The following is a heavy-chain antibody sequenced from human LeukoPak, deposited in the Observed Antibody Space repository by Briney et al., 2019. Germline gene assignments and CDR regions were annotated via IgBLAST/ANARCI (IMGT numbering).Heavy chain of an antibody. J-gene: IGHJ4*02. V-gene: IGHV1-8*02. D-gene: IGHD3-10*01. Sequence: GASVKVSCKASGGTFSSYAISWVRQATGQGLEWMGWMNPNSGNTGYAQKFQGRVTMTRNTSISTAYMELSSLRSEDTAVYYCARTTYYYGSGSYEAEEDWGQGTLVTVSS. CDR2: MNPNSGNT. CDR3: ARTTYYYGSGSYEAEED. CDR1: GGTFSSYA.